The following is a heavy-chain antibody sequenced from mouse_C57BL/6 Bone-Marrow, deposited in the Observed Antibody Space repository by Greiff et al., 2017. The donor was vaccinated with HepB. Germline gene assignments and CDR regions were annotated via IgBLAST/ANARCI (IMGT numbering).Heavy chain of an antibody. CDR3: TELGRYYAMDY. Sequence: DVKLVESGGGLVQPGGSMKLSCVASGFTFSNYWMNWVRQSPEKGLEWVAQIRLKSDNYATHYAESVKGRFTISRDDSKSSVYLQMNNLRAEDTGIYYCTELGRYYAMDYWGQGTSVTVSS. CDR2: IRLKSDNYAT. D-gene: IGHD4-1*01. CDR1: GFTFSNYW. V-gene: IGHV6-3*01. J-gene: IGHJ4*01.